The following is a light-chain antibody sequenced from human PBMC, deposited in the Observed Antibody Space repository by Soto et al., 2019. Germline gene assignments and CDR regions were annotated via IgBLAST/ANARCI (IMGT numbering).Light chain of an antibody. CDR3: QQRNWPPFT. V-gene: IGKV3-11*01. CDR2: DIY. Sequence: EIVLTQSPATLSLSPGARATLSCRASKSISRHLDWYQQRPGQAPRLPIYDIYCWDSGIPGRFSGSGSGTDFTLTISSLEPEDSEVYYCQQRNWPPFTFGQGTKLEI. J-gene: IGKJ2*01. CDR1: KSISRH.